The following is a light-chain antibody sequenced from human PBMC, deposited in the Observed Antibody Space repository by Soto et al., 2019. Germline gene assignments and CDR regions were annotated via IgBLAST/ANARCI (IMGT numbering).Light chain of an antibody. CDR1: QDISNY. V-gene: IGKV1-33*01. J-gene: IGKJ2*01. CDR3: QQYDNLPLYT. Sequence: DIQMTQSPSSLSASVGDRVTITCQASQDISNYLNWYQQKPGKAPKLLIYDASNLETGVPSRFSGSGYRTDFTFNISSLQPEDIATYYCQQYDNLPLYTFGQGTKLEIK. CDR2: DAS.